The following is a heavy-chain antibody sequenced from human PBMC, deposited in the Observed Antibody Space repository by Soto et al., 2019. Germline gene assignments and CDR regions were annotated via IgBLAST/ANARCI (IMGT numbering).Heavy chain of an antibody. D-gene: IGHD1-1*01. J-gene: IGHJ4*02. CDR2: TYYRSKWYN. CDR3: ARGHPNWVYVGYSFDY. V-gene: IGHV6-1*01. Sequence: KQSQTLSLTCAISGDSVSSNSAAWNWIRQSPSRGLEWLGRTYYRSKWYNDYAVSVKSRITINPDKSKYQFYLHLKSVTPEDTAVYYCARGHPNWVYVGYSFDYWGQGTLVTVSS. CDR1: GDSVSSNSAA.